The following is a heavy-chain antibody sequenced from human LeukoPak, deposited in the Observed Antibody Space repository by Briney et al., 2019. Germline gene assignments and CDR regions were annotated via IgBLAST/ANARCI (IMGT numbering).Heavy chain of an antibody. CDR3: ARGLRRWFRELTNWFDP. CDR2: MNPNSGNT. V-gene: IGHV1-8*01. D-gene: IGHD3-10*01. CDR1: GYTLTSYD. J-gene: IGHJ5*02. Sequence: GASVKVSCKASGYTLTSYDINWVRQATGQGLEWMGWMNPNSGNTGYAQKFQGRVTMTRNTSISTAYMELSSLRSEDTAVYYCARGLRRWFRELTNWFDPWGQGTLVTVSS.